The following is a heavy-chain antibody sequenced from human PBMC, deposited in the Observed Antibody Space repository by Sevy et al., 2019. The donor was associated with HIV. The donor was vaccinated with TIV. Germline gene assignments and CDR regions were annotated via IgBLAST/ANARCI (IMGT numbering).Heavy chain of an antibody. CDR2: ITRNSYEAYGGTT. D-gene: IGHD5-12*01. Sequence: GGSLRLSCTTSGFTFHDYAMSWFRQAPGKGLEWVAFITRNSYEAYGGTTDYAASVKGRFIISREDSKGIAYLQMNSLKTEATAVYYCTRGLATADTPEYYFDYWGQGTLVTVSS. V-gene: IGHV3-49*03. CDR1: GFTFHDYA. CDR3: TRGLATADTPEYYFDY. J-gene: IGHJ4*02.